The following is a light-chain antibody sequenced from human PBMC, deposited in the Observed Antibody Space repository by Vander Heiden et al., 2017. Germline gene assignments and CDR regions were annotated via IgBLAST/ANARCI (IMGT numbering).Light chain of an antibody. Sequence: DIQMTQSPSSLSASVGDRVTITCQASQDISNYLNWYQQKPGKAPKLLIYDASKLEKGVPSRFSGSGSGTDFTFTISSLQPEDIATYYCQQDDNLLTFGGGTKVXIK. CDR1: QDISNY. J-gene: IGKJ4*01. CDR2: DAS. CDR3: QQDDNLLT. V-gene: IGKV1-33*01.